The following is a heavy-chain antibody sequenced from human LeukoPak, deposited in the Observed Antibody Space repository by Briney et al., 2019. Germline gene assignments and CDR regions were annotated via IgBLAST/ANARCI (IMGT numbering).Heavy chain of an antibody. Sequence: SETLSLTCTVSGGSISSGDYYWSWIRQPPGKGLEWIGYIYYSGSTYYNPSLKSRVTISVDTSKNQFSPKLSSVTAADTAVYYCARASGWPPDYYGMDVWGQGTTVTVSS. CDR2: IYYSGST. J-gene: IGHJ6*02. V-gene: IGHV4-30-4*01. CDR1: GGSISSGDYY. D-gene: IGHD6-19*01. CDR3: ARASGWPPDYYGMDV.